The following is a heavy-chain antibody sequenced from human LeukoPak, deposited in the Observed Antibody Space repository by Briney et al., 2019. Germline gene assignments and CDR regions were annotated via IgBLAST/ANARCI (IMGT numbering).Heavy chain of an antibody. CDR3: AEGTTDYDASDPLDF. J-gene: IGHJ4*02. CDR2: ITGSGDSA. Sequence: GGSLRLSCAASGFTFNSYAMNWVRQAPGKGLEWVSAITGSGDSAYYSNSVKGRFTISRDQSKSTVYLQMTSLRAEDTAVFYCAEGTTDYDASDPLDFWGQGTLVTVSS. CDR1: GFTFNSYA. V-gene: IGHV3-23*01. D-gene: IGHD3-16*01.